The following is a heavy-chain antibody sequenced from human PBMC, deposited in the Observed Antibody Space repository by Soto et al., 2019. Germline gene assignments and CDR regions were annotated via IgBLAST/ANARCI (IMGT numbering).Heavy chain of an antibody. CDR2: IIPIFGTA. CDR3: ARNPREEQLPYYYYYGMDV. Sequence: QVQLVQSGAEVKKPGSSVKVSCKASGGTFSSYAISWVRQAPGQGLEWMGGIIPIFGTAYYAQKFQGRVTITADESTSTADMEVRSLGSEDAAVYYCARNPREEQLPYYYYYGMDVWGQGTTVTVSS. V-gene: IGHV1-69*01. J-gene: IGHJ6*02. D-gene: IGHD6-13*01. CDR1: GGTFSSYA.